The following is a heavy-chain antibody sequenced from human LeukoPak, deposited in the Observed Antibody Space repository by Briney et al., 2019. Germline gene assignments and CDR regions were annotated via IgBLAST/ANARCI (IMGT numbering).Heavy chain of an antibody. V-gene: IGHV3-23*01. J-gene: IGHJ4*02. CDR3: AKSGRGPTHHIAVAGSDY. CDR1: GFTFSSYA. D-gene: IGHD6-19*01. Sequence: GGSLRLSCAASGFTFSSYAMSWVRQAPGKGLEWVSAISGSGGSTYYADSVKGRFTISRDNSKNTLYLQMNSLRAEDTAVYYCAKSGRGPTHHIAVAGSDYWGQGTLVTVSS. CDR2: ISGSGGST.